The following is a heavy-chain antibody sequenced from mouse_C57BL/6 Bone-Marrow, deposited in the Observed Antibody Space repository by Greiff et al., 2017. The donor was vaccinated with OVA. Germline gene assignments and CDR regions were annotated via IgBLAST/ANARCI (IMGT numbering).Heavy chain of an antibody. J-gene: IGHJ2*01. Sequence: EVHLVESGGGLVQPGGSMKLSCAASGFTFSDAWMDWVRQSPEKGLERVAEIRNKANNHATYYAESVKGRFTISRDDSKSSVYLQMNSLRAEDTGIYYCTRALPYSSGYPFDYWGQGTTLTVSS. V-gene: IGHV6-6*01. CDR3: TRALPYSSGYPFDY. D-gene: IGHD3-2*02. CDR1: GFTFSDAW. CDR2: IRNKANNHAT.